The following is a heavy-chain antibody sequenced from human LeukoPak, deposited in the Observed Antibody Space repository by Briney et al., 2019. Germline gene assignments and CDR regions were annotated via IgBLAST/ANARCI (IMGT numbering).Heavy chain of an antibody. Sequence: SETLSLTCTVSGGSISSFYWSWIRQPAGEGLEWIGRISASGSTNYNPSLMRRVTMSVDTSKNQFSLKLSSVTAADTAVYYCARDHVYGSGSPYYYYGMDVWGQGTTITVSS. CDR3: ARDHVYGSGSPYYYYGMDV. D-gene: IGHD3-10*01. V-gene: IGHV4-4*07. CDR2: ISASGST. CDR1: GGSISSFY. J-gene: IGHJ6*02.